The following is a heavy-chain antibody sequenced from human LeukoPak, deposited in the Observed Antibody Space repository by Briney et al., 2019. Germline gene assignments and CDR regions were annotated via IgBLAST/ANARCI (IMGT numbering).Heavy chain of an antibody. D-gene: IGHD3-22*01. CDR1: GFTFSSYE. CDR2: IYSGGST. J-gene: IGHJ3*02. CDR3: ARDRWDSSGYYSPRDAFDI. Sequence: GGSLRLSCAASGFTFSSYEMNWVRQAPGKGLEWVSVIYSGGSTYYADSVKGRFTISRDNSKNTLYLQMNSLRAEDTAVYYCARDRWDSSGYYSPRDAFDIWGQGTMVTVSS. V-gene: IGHV3-66*01.